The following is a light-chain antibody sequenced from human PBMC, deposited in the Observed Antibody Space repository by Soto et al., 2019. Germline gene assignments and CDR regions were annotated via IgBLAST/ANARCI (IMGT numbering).Light chain of an antibody. J-gene: IGKJ5*01. Sequence: IQLTQAPSCLSASAGDRVAITCQASQAISSYLAWYQQKPGRAPKLLIYAASTLQSGVPSRFSGSGSGTEFTLTISSLQPEDFATYYCQQLNSYPPLTFGQGTRLEI. CDR2: AAS. V-gene: IGKV1-9*01. CDR1: QAISSY. CDR3: QQLNSYPPLT.